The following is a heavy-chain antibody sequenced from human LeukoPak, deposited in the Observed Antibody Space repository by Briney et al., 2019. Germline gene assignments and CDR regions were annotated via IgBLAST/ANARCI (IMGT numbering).Heavy chain of an antibody. D-gene: IGHD3-10*01. CDR3: AKDRVGGSYNY. J-gene: IGHJ4*02. Sequence: PGGSLRLSCAASGFNFNINWMSWVRQAPGKGLGWVATIKEDGSQQNYVYSVKCRFTMSSHNAKNSVYLQMNNLRADDTAVYYCAKDRVGGSYNYWGQGTLVTVSS. CDR2: IKEDGSQQ. CDR1: GFNFNINW. V-gene: IGHV3-7*01.